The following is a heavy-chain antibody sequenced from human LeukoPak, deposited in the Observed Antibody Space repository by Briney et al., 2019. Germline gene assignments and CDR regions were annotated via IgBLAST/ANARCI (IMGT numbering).Heavy chain of an antibody. CDR1: GFTFDDYA. Sequence: GGSLRLSCAASGFTFDDYAMHWVRQAPGKGLEWVSGISWNSGSIGYADSVKGRFTISRDNAKNSLYLQMNSLRAEDTAVYYCTRDTNYYGSGANWFDPWGQGTLVTVSS. V-gene: IGHV3-9*01. CDR3: TRDTNYYGSGANWFDP. D-gene: IGHD3-10*01. CDR2: ISWNSGSI. J-gene: IGHJ5*02.